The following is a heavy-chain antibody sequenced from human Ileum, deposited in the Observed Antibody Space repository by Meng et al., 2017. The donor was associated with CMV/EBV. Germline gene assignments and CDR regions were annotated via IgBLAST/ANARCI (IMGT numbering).Heavy chain of an antibody. V-gene: IGHV3-30*02. CDR3: SMKYYESSPFDP. Sequence: QAELMELGEVVVHPGEPLRTARAAFWLTFVSYGMRWVRQAPGKGLEWVGFMRNDGRYKYYADSVKGRVTNSRDSFRNTPYLQMNSLRPEDSGLYYCSMKYYESSPFDPWGQGTLVTVSS. D-gene: IGHD3-22*01. J-gene: IGHJ5*02. CDR2: MRNDGRYK. CDR1: WLTFVSYG.